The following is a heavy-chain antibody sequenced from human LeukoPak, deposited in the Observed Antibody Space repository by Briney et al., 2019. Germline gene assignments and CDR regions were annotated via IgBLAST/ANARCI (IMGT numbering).Heavy chain of an antibody. D-gene: IGHD1-26*01. J-gene: IGHJ4*02. V-gene: IGHV4-59*08. CDR1: GDSISRYY. Sequence: SETLSLTCSVSGDSISRYYWTWIRQPPGQGLEFLGYMYFSGTTNYNPSLKSRVTMSVDTSKNQFSLKLSSVTAADTAVYYCAGILDEWGFGKVDYWGQGILVIVSS. CDR3: AGILDEWGFGKVDY. CDR2: MYFSGTT.